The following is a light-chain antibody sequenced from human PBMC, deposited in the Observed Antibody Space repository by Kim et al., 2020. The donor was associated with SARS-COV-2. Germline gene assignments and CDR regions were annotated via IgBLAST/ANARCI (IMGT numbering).Light chain of an antibody. V-gene: IGLV3-19*01. J-gene: IGLJ2*01. CDR2: GKN. CDR1: SLRSYY. Sequence: SSELTQDPAVSVALGQTVRITCQGDSLRSYYASWYQQKPGQAPVLVIYGKNNRPSGIPDRFTCSSSGNTASLTITGAQAEDEADYYCNSRDSSRNHLVFG. CDR3: NSRDSSRNHLV.